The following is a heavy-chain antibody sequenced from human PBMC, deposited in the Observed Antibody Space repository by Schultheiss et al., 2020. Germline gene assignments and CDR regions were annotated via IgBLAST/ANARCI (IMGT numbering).Heavy chain of an antibody. CDR1: GGSISSYY. CDR3: ARSYVYYYYYYGMDV. J-gene: IGHJ6*02. Sequence: SETLSLTCTVSGGSISSYYWSWIRQPAGKGLEWIGRIYTSGSTYYNPSLKSRVTISVDTSKNQFSLKLSSVTAADTAVYYCARSYVYYYYYYGMDVWGQGTTVTVSS. V-gene: IGHV4-4*07. D-gene: IGHD3-10*02. CDR2: IYTSGST.